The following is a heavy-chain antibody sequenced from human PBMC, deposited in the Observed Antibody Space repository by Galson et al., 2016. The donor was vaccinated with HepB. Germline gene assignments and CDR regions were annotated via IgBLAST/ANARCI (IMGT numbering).Heavy chain of an antibody. V-gene: IGHV3-30*18. CDR3: AKDRNYYGSGSYWGPYYYGMDV. D-gene: IGHD3-10*01. Sequence: SLRLSCAASGFTFSRYAMHWVRQAPGKGLEWVAVMSSDGSNEDYIDSVKGRVSISRDDSENTLYLQMSGLRVEDTAMYYCAKDRNYYGSGSYWGPYYYGMDVWGQGTTVTVSS. CDR2: MSSDGSNE. CDR1: GFTFSRYA. J-gene: IGHJ6*02.